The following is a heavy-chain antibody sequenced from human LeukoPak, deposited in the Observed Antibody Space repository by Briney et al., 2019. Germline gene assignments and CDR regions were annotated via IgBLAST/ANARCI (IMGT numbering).Heavy chain of an antibody. D-gene: IGHD3-22*01. V-gene: IGHV3-66*01. J-gene: IGHJ3*02. Sequence: GGSLSLSCAVSGFTVSSNYMSWVRQAPGKGLEWVSVIYSGGSTYYADSVKGRFTISRDNSKNTLYLQMNSLRAEDTAVYYCARGDDSSGYGAAFDIWGQGTMVTVSS. CDR3: ARGDDSSGYGAAFDI. CDR2: IYSGGST. CDR1: GFTVSSNY.